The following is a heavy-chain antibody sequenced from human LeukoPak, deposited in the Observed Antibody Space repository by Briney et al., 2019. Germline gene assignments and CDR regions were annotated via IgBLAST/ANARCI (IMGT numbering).Heavy chain of an antibody. V-gene: IGHV3-30-3*01. J-gene: IGHJ5*02. CDR3: ASTLYDSSGYYYWFDP. D-gene: IGHD3-22*01. Sequence: GGSLRLSCAASGFTFSSYAMHWVRQAPGKGLEWVAVISYDGSNKYYADSVKGRFTISRDNSKNTLYLQMNSLRAEDTAVYYCASTLYDSSGYYYWFDPWGQGTLVTVSS. CDR1: GFTFSSYA. CDR2: ISYDGSNK.